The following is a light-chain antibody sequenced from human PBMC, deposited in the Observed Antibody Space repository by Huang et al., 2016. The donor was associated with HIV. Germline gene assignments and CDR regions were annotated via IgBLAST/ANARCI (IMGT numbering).Light chain of an antibody. Sequence: DIQMTQPPSSLSASVGDRVTITCQASQEISNYLNWYQHKPGKAPKLLIQDASTLETGVPSRFSGSGYGTDFTLTIDSLQPEDIGTYYCQQYDHTSLTFGGGTK. V-gene: IGKV1-33*01. CDR1: QEISNY. J-gene: IGKJ4*01. CDR3: QQYDHTSLT. CDR2: DAS.